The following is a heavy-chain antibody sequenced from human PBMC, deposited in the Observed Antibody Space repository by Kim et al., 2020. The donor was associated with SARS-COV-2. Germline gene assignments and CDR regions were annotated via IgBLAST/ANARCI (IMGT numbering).Heavy chain of an antibody. Sequence: LKSRGTISVDTSKSQFSLKLSSVTAADTAVYYCARGVMITFGGVIVPFDYWGQGTLVTVSS. V-gene: IGHV4-39*07. J-gene: IGHJ4*02. CDR3: ARGVMITFGGVIVPFDY. D-gene: IGHD3-16*02.